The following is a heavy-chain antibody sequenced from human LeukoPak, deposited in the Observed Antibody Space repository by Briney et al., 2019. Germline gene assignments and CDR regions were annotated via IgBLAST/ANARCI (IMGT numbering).Heavy chain of an antibody. CDR3: ARVRIYSGYDSYNYYYMDV. J-gene: IGHJ6*03. V-gene: IGHV4-59*01. Sequence: SETRSLTCTVSGGSISSYYWGWIRQPPGKGLEWIGYISYSGSTNYNPSLKSRVTISVDTSKDQFSLKLNSVTAADTSVYYCARVRIYSGYDSYNYYYMDVWGKGTTVTVPS. CDR1: GGSISSYY. CDR2: ISYSGST. D-gene: IGHD5-12*01.